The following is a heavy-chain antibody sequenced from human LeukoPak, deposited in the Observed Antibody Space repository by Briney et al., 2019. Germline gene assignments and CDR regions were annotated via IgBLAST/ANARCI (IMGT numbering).Heavy chain of an antibody. V-gene: IGHV3-11*04. J-gene: IGHJ4*02. Sequence: KTGGSLRLSCAASGFTFSDYYMSWIRQAPGKGLEWVSYISSSGSTIHYADSVKGRFTISRDNAKNSLYLQMNSLRAEDTAVYYCAKDGLLWFGELFTGIDYWGQGTLVTVSS. CDR2: ISSSGSTI. D-gene: IGHD3-10*01. CDR3: AKDGLLWFGELFTGIDY. CDR1: GFTFSDYY.